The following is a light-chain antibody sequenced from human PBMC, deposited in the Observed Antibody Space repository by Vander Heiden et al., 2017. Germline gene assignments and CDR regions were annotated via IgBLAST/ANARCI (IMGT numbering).Light chain of an antibody. CDR1: QSISSN. Sequence: EIVMTQSPATLSVSPGERATLSCRASQSISSNLAWYQQKPGQPPRLTYGASTRATGIPARFSGSGSGTDFTLTISSLQSEDFAVYFCQQYNNWPPWTFGHGTNVEIK. V-gene: IGKV3-15*01. CDR2: GAS. CDR3: QQYNNWPPWT. J-gene: IGKJ1*01.